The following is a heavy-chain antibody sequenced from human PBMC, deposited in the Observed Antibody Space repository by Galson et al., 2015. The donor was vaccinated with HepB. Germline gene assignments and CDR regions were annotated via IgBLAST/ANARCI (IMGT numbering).Heavy chain of an antibody. V-gene: IGHV3-30*18. CDR1: GFTFSSYG. J-gene: IGHJ3*02. D-gene: IGHD3-10*01. Sequence: SLRLSCAASGFTFSSYGMHWVRQAPGKGLEWVAVISYDGSNKYYADSVKGRFTISRDNSKNTLYLQMNSLRAEDTAVYYCAKDRGSGSYRPRDAFDIWGQGTMVTVSS. CDR2: ISYDGSNK. CDR3: AKDRGSGSYRPRDAFDI.